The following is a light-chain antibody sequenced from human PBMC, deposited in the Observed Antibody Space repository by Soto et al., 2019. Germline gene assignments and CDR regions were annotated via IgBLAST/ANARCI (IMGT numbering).Light chain of an antibody. V-gene: IGLV3-21*04. CDR1: NIGSKS. J-gene: IGLJ2*01. Sequence: SYELTQPPSVSVAPGKTARITCGGNNIGSKSVHWYQQKPGQAPVLVIYYDRGRPSGIPERFSGSNSGNTATLTISRVEAGDEADYYCQVWDSSSDHVVFGGGTKLTVL. CDR2: YDR. CDR3: QVWDSSSDHVV.